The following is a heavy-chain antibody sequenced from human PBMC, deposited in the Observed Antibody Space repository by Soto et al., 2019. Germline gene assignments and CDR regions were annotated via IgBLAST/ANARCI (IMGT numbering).Heavy chain of an antibody. CDR1: GFTFSSYA. V-gene: IGHV3-23*01. CDR3: AKGVRGYCSSTSCSSDY. Sequence: PGGSLILSCAASGFTFSSYAMSWVRQAPGKGLEWVSAISGSGGSTYYADSVKGRFTISRDNSKNTLYLQMNSLRAEDTAVYYCAKGVRGYCSSTSCSSDYWGQGTLVTVS. J-gene: IGHJ4*02. D-gene: IGHD2-2*01. CDR2: ISGSGGST.